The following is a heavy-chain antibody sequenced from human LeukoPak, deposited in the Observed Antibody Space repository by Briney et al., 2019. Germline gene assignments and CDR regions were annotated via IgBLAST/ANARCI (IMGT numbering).Heavy chain of an antibody. D-gene: IGHD3-22*01. J-gene: IGHJ4*02. CDR1: GFTFSNAW. CDR2: IKSKIDGGTT. CDR3: TTVVLWDDSSEYYFDY. V-gene: IGHV3-15*01. Sequence: GGSLRLSCAASGFTFSNAWMSWVRQAPGKGLEWGGRIKSKIDGGTTDYAAPVKGRFTISRDDSKNTLYLQMNSLKTEDTAVYYCTTVVLWDDSSEYYFDYWGQGTLVTVSS.